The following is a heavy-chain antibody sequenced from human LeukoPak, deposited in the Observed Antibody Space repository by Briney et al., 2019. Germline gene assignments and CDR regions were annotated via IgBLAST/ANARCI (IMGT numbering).Heavy chain of an antibody. V-gene: IGHV3-48*03. CDR1: GFAFNSYE. J-gene: IGHJ4*02. CDR3: ARARYTSGWETLDY. Sequence: AGGSLGLSCIASGFAFNSYEMNWVRQAPGKGLEWVSYISSSGSIKHYADSVKGRFTISRDNAKNSLYLQMNSLRAEDTAVYYCARARYTSGWETLDYWGQGTLVTVSS. CDR2: ISSSGSIK. D-gene: IGHD6-19*01.